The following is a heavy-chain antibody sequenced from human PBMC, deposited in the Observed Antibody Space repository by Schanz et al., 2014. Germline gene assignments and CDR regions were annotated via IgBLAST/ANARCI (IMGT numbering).Heavy chain of an antibody. CDR1: GYTFTSYG. CDR3: ARGIPYCSSTSCSGLDAYDV. D-gene: IGHD2-2*01. V-gene: IGHV1-18*01. J-gene: IGHJ3*01. CDR2: ISAYNGQT. Sequence: QVQLVQSGAEVKKPGASVKVSCKASGYTFTSYGITRVRQAPGQGLEWMGWISAYNGQTTYAQKFQGRVTMTTDTSTSTAYMELRNVRYDDTAMYYCARGIPYCSSTSCSGLDAYDVWGQGTLVTVSS.